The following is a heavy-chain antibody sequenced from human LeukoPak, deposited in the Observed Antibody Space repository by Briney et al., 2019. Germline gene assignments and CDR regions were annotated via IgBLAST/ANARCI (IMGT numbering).Heavy chain of an antibody. Sequence: PSETLSLTCAVYGGSFSGYYWSWISQPPGKWLGWIGEINHSGSTNYNPSLKSRVTISVDTSKNQFSLKLSSVTAADTAVYYCARGPNSSSWYYFDYWGQGTLVTVSS. CDR3: ARGPNSSSWYYFDY. V-gene: IGHV4-34*01. CDR2: INHSGST. D-gene: IGHD6-13*01. CDR1: GGSFSGYY. J-gene: IGHJ4*02.